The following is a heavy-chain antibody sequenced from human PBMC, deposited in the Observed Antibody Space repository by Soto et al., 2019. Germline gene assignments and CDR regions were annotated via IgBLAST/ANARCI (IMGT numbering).Heavy chain of an antibody. J-gene: IGHJ6*02. CDR1: GFTFSSYA. D-gene: IGHD1-26*01. CDR2: ISGSGGST. V-gene: IGHV3-23*01. Sequence: GGSLRLSCAASGFTFSSYAMSWVRQAPGKGLEWVSAISGSGGSTYYADSVKGRFTISRDNSKNTLYLQMNSLRAEDTAVYYCAKALVGSGSYYGGYYHYGMDVWGQGTTVTVSS. CDR3: AKALVGSGSYYGGYYHYGMDV.